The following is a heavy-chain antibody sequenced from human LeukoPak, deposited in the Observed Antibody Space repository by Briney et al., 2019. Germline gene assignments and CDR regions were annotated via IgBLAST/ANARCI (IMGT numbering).Heavy chain of an antibody. V-gene: IGHV3-23*01. Sequence: PGGSLRLSCAASGFTFSSYAMSWVRRAPGKGLEWVSAISGSGGSTYYADSVKGRFTISRDNSKNTLYLQMNSLRAEDTAVYYCAKGVTIFGVVITSYYYYGMDVWGQGTTVTVSS. J-gene: IGHJ6*02. D-gene: IGHD3-3*01. CDR2: ISGSGGST. CDR1: GFTFSSYA. CDR3: AKGVTIFGVVITSYYYYGMDV.